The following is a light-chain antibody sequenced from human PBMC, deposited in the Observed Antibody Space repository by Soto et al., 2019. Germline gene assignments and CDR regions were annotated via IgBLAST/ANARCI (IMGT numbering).Light chain of an antibody. CDR1: QSISSY. Sequence: DIQMTQSPSSLSASVGDRVTITCRASQSISSYLNWYQQKPGKAPKLLIYAASSLQGGVPSRFSGSGSGTDFTRTISSLQPEDFATFYCQQSYSTPQVTFGQGTKVEIK. CDR3: QQSYSTPQVT. J-gene: IGKJ1*01. V-gene: IGKV1-39*01. CDR2: AAS.